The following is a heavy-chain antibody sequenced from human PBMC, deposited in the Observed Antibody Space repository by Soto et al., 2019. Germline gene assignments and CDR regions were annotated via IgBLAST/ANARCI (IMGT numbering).Heavy chain of an antibody. Sequence: GGSLSLSSAASGVTFSSYIMNWVRQAPGKGLEWVSSISSSSSCIYYADSVKGRFTISRDNAKNSLYLQMNSLRAEDTAVYYCAKGSGWSYYFDYWGQGTLVTVSS. CDR2: ISSSSSCI. J-gene: IGHJ4*02. D-gene: IGHD6-19*01. V-gene: IGHV3-21*01. CDR3: AKGSGWSYYFDY. CDR1: GVTFSSYI.